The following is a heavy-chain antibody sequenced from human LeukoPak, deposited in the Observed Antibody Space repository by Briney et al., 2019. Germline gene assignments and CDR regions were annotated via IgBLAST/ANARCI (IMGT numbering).Heavy chain of an antibody. V-gene: IGHV4-61*01. CDR2: IYYSGST. CDR3: ARAAYSGSYHSDY. D-gene: IGHD1-26*01. CDR1: GGSVSSGSYY. J-gene: IGHJ4*02. Sequence: SGTLSLTCTVSGGSVSSGSYYWSWIRQPPGKGLEWIGYIYYSGSTNYNPSLKSRVTISVDTSKNQFSLKLSSVTAADTAVYYCARAAYSGSYHSDYWGQGTLVTVSS.